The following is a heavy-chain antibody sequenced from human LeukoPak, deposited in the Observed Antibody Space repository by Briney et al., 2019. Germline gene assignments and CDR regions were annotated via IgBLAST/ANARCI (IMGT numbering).Heavy chain of an antibody. CDR2: ISYDGSNK. CDR3: ARVQYSGSYYGSFDY. Sequence: GRSLRLSCAASGFTFSSYGMHWVRQAPGKGLEWVAVISYDGSNKYYADSVKGRFTISRDNSKNTLYLQMNSLRAEDTAVYYCARVQYSGSYYGSFDYWGQGTLVTVSS. D-gene: IGHD1-26*01. V-gene: IGHV3-30*03. CDR1: GFTFSSYG. J-gene: IGHJ4*02.